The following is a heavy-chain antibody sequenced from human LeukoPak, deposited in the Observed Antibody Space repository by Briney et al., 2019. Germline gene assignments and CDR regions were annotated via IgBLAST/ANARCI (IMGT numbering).Heavy chain of an antibody. CDR3: ARDLISKIWFGESCFDY. V-gene: IGHV1-18*04. CDR2: ISAYNGNT. J-gene: IGHJ4*02. CDR1: GYTFTSYG. D-gene: IGHD3-10*01. Sequence: ASVKVSCKASGYTFTSYGISWVRQAPGQGLEWMGWISAYNGNTNYAQKLQGRVTMTTDTSTSTAYMELRSLRSGDTAVYYCARDLISKIWFGESCFDYWGQGTLVTVSS.